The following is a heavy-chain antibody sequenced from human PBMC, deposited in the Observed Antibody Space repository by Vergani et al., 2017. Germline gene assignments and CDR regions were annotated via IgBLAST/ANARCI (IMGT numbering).Heavy chain of an antibody. CDR1: GFSIDNGYY. D-gene: IGHD4-17*01. CDR3: ARGRYMTTVTRFDY. V-gene: IGHV4-38-2*01. J-gene: IGHJ4*02. CDR2: IYRTGRT. Sequence: QVQLQESGPGLVKPSETLSLTCAVSGFSIDNGYYWDWIRQPPGKGLEWIWSIYRTGRTHFNPSLKSRVTISVDTSNNHFSLKLSSVTAADTAVYYCARGRYMTTVTRFDYWGQGTLVTVSS.